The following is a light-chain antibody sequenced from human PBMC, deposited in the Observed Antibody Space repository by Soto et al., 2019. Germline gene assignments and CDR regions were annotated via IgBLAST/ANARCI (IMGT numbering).Light chain of an antibody. CDR3: HHYTRYSPIT. Sequence: DIQMTQSPSTLSASVGDRVTITCRASQSISSWLAWYQQKPGKAPTLLIYDASSLESGVPSRFSGSGSVTELTLTISSLQPDALATYSCHHYTRYSPITFGQGKRLEIK. CDR2: DAS. V-gene: IGKV1-5*01. CDR1: QSISSW. J-gene: IGKJ5*01.